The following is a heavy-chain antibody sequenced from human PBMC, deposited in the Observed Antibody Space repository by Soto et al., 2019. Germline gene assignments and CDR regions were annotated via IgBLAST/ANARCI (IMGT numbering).Heavy chain of an antibody. D-gene: IGHD6-13*01. J-gene: IGHJ5*02. V-gene: IGHV1-2*04. CDR2: INPNSGGT. CDR1: GYTFTGYY. CDR3: ARGGIAAAGIFPSFDP. Sequence: ASVKVSCKASGYTFTGYYMHWVRQAPGQGLEWMGWINPNSGGTNYAQKFQGWVTMTRETSISTAYMELSRLRSDDTAVYYCARGGIAAAGIFPSFDPWGQGTLVTVSS.